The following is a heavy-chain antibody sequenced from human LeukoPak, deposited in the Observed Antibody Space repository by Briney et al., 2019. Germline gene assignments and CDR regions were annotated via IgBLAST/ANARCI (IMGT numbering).Heavy chain of an antibody. CDR1: GFSLSRYA. Sequence: GGSLRLSCAASGFSLSRYAMHWVRQAPGKGLEYVSAIGGRGDTTYYANSVKGRFTISRDTSKNTLYLQMNSLRAEDTAVYFCARDLGYCSGGSCYVGYFDYWGQGTLVTVSS. J-gene: IGHJ4*02. V-gene: IGHV3-64*01. CDR3: ARDLGYCSGGSCYVGYFDY. D-gene: IGHD2-15*01. CDR2: IGGRGDTT.